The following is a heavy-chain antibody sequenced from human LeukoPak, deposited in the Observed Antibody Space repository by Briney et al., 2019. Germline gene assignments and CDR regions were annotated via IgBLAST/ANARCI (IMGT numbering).Heavy chain of an antibody. CDR2: IYTSEST. V-gene: IGHV4-4*07. D-gene: IGHD4-17*01. CDR3: ARDMTTVTTFYYYYGMDV. Sequence: SETLSLTCTVSGGSISSYYWSWIRQPAGKGLEWIGRIYTSESTNYNPSLKSRVTMSVDTSKNQFSLKLSSVTAADTAVYYCARDMTTVTTFYYYYGMDVWGQGTTVTVSS. CDR1: GGSISSYY. J-gene: IGHJ6*02.